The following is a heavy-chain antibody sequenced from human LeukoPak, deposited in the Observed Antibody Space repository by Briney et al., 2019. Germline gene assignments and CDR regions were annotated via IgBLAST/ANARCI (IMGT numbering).Heavy chain of an antibody. D-gene: IGHD2-15*01. CDR2: IYYSGST. CDR3: ARYCSGGSCVDI. CDR1: GGSISSYY. Sequence: SETLSLTCTVSGGSISSYYWSWIRQPPGKGLEWIGYIYYSGSTNYNPSLKSRVTISVDTSKNQFSLKLSSVTAADTAVYYCARYCSGGSCVDIWGQGTMVTVSS. J-gene: IGHJ3*02. V-gene: IGHV4-59*01.